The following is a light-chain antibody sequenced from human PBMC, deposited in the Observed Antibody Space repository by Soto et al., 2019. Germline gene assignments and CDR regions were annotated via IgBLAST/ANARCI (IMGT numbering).Light chain of an antibody. V-gene: IGKV1-39*01. CDR1: RTVTTA. J-gene: IGKJ1*01. CDR3: QQSYSPVWT. Sequence: DIQMTQSPSSLSASIGDRVTITCRAARTVTTALNWYQQKSGEPPRLLIYAASFLHSGVPSRFSGRGSGTNFTRTISTLQPEDFATYYCQQSYSPVWTFGPGTRV. CDR2: AAS.